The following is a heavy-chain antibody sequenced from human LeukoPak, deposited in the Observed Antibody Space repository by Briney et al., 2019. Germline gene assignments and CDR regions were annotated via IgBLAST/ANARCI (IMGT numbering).Heavy chain of an antibody. CDR3: VKDLLTTVTTWDY. V-gene: IGHV3-64D*06. CDR1: GFTFSNYP. Sequence: GGSLRLSCSASGFTFSNYPMHWVRQAPGKGLEYVSGISSNGGSTYYADSVKGRFTISRDNSKSMLCLQLSSLTTEDTAVYYCVKDLLTTVTTWDYWGQGTLVAVSS. CDR2: ISSNGGST. J-gene: IGHJ4*02. D-gene: IGHD4-17*01.